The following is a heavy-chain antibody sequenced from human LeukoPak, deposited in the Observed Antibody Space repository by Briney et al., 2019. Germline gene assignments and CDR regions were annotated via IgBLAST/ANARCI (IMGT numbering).Heavy chain of an antibody. V-gene: IGHV3-23*01. Sequence: RLSHAACGYILQEYAPSGVPQAPGRGLEESSNITDVGVGTYHAESVKGRFTISRDNSKNTLYLQMNSLRGQDTAVYFCAKKEGLEFVIYYVDHWGRGTLVTVSS. CDR3: AKKEGLEFVIYYVDH. J-gene: IGHJ4*02. CDR2: ITDVGVGT. CDR1: GYILQEYA. D-gene: IGHD3-3*01.